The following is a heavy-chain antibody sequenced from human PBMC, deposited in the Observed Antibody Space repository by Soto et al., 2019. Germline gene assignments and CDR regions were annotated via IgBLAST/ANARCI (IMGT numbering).Heavy chain of an antibody. Sequence: LRLSCAASGFTFSSYAMSWVRQAPGKGLEWVSAISGSGGSTYYADSVKGRFTISRDNSKNTLYLQMNSLRAEDTAVYYCAKDSSGWPYYFDYWGQGTLVTVSS. CDR2: ISGSGGST. CDR1: GFTFSSYA. D-gene: IGHD6-19*01. J-gene: IGHJ4*02. V-gene: IGHV3-23*01. CDR3: AKDSSGWPYYFDY.